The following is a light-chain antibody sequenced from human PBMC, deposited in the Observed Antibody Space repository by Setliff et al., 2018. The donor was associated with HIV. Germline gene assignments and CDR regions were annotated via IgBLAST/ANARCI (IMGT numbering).Light chain of an antibody. Sequence: QPPSASXAPGQTVTISCSGSSSNIETHYVYWYQQFPGTAPKLLIYRNDQRPSGVPARFSGSKSGTSXALTISYPRAEDEAEYFFAAWXXXXTXXXXFGTGTKVTVL. J-gene: IGLJ1*01. CDR2: RND. V-gene: IGLV1-47*01. CDR3: AAWXXXXTXXXX. CDR1: SSNIETHY.